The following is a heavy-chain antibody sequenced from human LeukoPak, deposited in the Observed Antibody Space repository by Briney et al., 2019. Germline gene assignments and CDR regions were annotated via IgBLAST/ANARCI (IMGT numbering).Heavy chain of an antibody. CDR3: ARHGLWRGYDSSGYRSFDP. Sequence: GESLKISCKGSGYSFTSYWIGWVRQMPGKGLEWMGIIYPGDSDTRYSPSFQGQVTISADKSISTAYLQWSSLKASETDMYSCARHGLWRGYDSSGYRSFDPWGQGTLVTVSS. J-gene: IGHJ5*02. D-gene: IGHD3-22*01. CDR1: GYSFTSYW. CDR2: IYPGDSDT. V-gene: IGHV5-51*01.